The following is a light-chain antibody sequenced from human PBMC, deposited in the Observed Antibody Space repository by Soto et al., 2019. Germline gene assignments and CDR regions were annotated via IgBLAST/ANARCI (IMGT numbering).Light chain of an antibody. J-gene: IGKJ3*01. Sequence: EIVLTQSPGTLSLSPGERATLSCRASQSISNDYLAWYQQKPGQAPRLLIHGASSRAIGIPDRFSGGGSGTDFTLTISRLEPEDFAVYFCQHYGISVPITFGPGTKVDIK. V-gene: IGKV3-20*01. CDR1: QSISNDY. CDR2: GAS. CDR3: QHYGISVPIT.